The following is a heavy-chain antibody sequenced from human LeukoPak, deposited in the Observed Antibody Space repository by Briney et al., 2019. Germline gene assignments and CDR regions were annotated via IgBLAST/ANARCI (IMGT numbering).Heavy chain of an antibody. Sequence: SETLSLTCTVSGGSISSRSYYWGWIRQPPGKGLEWIGEINHSGSTNYNPSLKSRVTISVDTSKNQFSLKLSSVTAADTAVYYCARRLRLGELSSPHFDYWGQGTLVTVSS. CDR2: INHSGST. CDR1: GGSISSRSYY. D-gene: IGHD3-16*02. J-gene: IGHJ4*02. V-gene: IGHV4-39*07. CDR3: ARRLRLGELSSPHFDY.